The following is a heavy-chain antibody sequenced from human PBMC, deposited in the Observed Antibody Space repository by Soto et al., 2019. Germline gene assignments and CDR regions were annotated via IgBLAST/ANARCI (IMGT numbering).Heavy chain of an antibody. CDR3: ARATTVTTFDYGMDV. D-gene: IGHD4-17*01. V-gene: IGHV1-18*01. J-gene: IGHJ6*02. CDR2: ISAYNGNT. Sequence: QVQLVQSGAEVKKPGASVKVSCKASGYTFTSYGISWVRQAPGQGLEWMGWISAYNGNTNYAQKLQGRVTMTTDTSTSTAYMEVRSLRSDDTAVYYCARATTVTTFDYGMDVWGQGTTVTVSS. CDR1: GYTFTSYG.